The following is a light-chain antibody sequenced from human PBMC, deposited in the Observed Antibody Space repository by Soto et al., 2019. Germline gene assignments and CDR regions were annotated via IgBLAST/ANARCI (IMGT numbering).Light chain of an antibody. Sequence: DIQMTQSHSTLSASVLDRITITYRVSQGISSYLNWYRQKPGKVPKLLIYSASNLQSGVPSRFSGSGSGTDFTLTISRLEPEDFAVYYCQQYGSSPTTFGQGTKVDIK. V-gene: IGKV1-27*01. CDR3: QQYGSSPTT. CDR1: QGISSY. J-gene: IGKJ1*01. CDR2: SAS.